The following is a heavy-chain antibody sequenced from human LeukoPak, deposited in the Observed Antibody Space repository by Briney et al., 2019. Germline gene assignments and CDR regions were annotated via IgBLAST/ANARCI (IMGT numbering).Heavy chain of an antibody. Sequence: SQTLSLTCTVSGGSINSGSYFWSWIRQPAGKGLEWIGRIYTSGITNYNSSLMSRATISLDTSKNQFSLKLGSVTAADTAVYYCARSNSGSYRELDYWGQGALVTVSS. D-gene: IGHD1-26*01. V-gene: IGHV4-61*02. CDR3: ARSNSGSYRELDY. J-gene: IGHJ4*02. CDR1: GGSINSGSYF. CDR2: IYTSGIT.